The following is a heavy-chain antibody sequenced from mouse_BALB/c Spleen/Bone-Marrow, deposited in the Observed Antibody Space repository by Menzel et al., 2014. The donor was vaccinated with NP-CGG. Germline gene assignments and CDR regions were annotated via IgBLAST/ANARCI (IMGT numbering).Heavy chain of an antibody. CDR3: ARDDYYAMDY. V-gene: IGHV7-3*02. Sequence: EVQLVEPGGGLVQPGGSLRLSCATSGFTFTDYYMSWVRQPPGKALEWLGFIRNKANGYTTEYSASVKGRFTISRDNSQSILYLQMNTLRAEDSATYYCARDDYYAMDYWGQGTSVTVSS. CDR2: IRNKANGYTT. CDR1: GFTFTDYY. J-gene: IGHJ4*01.